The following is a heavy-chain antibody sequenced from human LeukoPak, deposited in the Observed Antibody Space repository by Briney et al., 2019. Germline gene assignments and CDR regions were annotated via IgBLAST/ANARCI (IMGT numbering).Heavy chain of an antibody. J-gene: IGHJ4*02. CDR1: GYTFSGYG. CDR3: ASGDYGDPPLNY. Sequence: GASVKVSCKASGYTFSGYGITWVRQAPGQGLEWMGWISAYNGNTKNAQKFQGRVTMTTDTSTSTAYMELSSLRSDDTAVYYCASGDYGDPPLNYWGQGTLVTVSS. V-gene: IGHV1-18*01. D-gene: IGHD4/OR15-4a*01. CDR2: ISAYNGNT.